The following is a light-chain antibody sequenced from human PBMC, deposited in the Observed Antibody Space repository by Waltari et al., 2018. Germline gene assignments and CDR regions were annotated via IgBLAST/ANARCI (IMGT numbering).Light chain of an antibody. V-gene: IGKV1-39*01. CDR2: AAS. J-gene: IGKJ3*01. CDR1: QSISIF. Sequence: IQMTQSPSSLSASVGDRVTITCRASQSISIFLNWYQQQPGKAPKLLIYAASNLQSGVPSRFSGRGSGTDFTLTISSLRPEDFATYYCQQSYSTPFTFGPGTKVDIK. CDR3: QQSYSTPFT.